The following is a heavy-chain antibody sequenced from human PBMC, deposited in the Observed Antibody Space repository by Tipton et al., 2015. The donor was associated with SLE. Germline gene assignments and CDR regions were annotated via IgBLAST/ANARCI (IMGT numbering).Heavy chain of an antibody. J-gene: IGHJ4*02. V-gene: IGHV4-38-2*02. D-gene: IGHD3-22*01. CDR3: ARVHAAGDYDSSGFSN. CDR2: FYHSGTT. CDR1: GFSVSSGYY. Sequence: LRLSCSVSGFSVSSGYYWGWIRQPPGKGLEWIGTFYHSGTTYYSSSLKSRVTMSVDTSKNQLSLNLGSLTAADTAIYYCARVHAAGDYDSSGFSNWGQGALVTVSS.